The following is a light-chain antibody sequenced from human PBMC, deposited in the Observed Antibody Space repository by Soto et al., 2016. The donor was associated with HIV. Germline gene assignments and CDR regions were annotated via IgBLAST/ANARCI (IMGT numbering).Light chain of an antibody. Sequence: SYVLTQPPSVSVASGKTATISCGGDNIGSKSVHWYYQKPGQAPVLVVYDDSDRPSGIPERFSGSNSGNSATLTISRVEAGDEADYFCQVWDSSTNHVIFGGGTKLTVL. J-gene: IGLJ2*01. CDR3: QVWDSSTNHVI. V-gene: IGLV3-21*03. CDR1: NIGSKS. CDR2: DDS.